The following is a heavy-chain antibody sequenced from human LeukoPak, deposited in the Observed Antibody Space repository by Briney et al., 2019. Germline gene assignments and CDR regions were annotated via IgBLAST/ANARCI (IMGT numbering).Heavy chain of an antibody. J-gene: IGHJ4*02. Sequence: GGSLRLSCAASGFTFSSYSMNWVRQAPGKGLEWVSSISGISSYIYYADSVKGRFTISRDNAKNSLYLQMNSLRAEDTAVYYCARGYGSGSCYGDYWGQGTLVTVSS. CDR1: GFTFSSYS. CDR2: ISGISSYI. D-gene: IGHD3-10*01. V-gene: IGHV3-21*01. CDR3: ARGYGSGSCYGDY.